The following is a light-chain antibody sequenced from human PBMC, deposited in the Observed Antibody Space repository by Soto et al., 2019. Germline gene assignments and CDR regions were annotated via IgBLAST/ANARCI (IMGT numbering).Light chain of an antibody. J-gene: IGLJ1*01. CDR3: NSYTSKSTGV. Sequence: QSALTQPASVSGSPGQSITISCTGTSSDVGGYNYVSWYQQHPGKAPKLMIYEVSNRPSGVSNRFSGSKSGNTASLTISGLQAEDEADYYCNSYTSKSTGVFGTGTKVTV. CDR2: EVS. CDR1: SSDVGGYNY. V-gene: IGLV2-14*01.